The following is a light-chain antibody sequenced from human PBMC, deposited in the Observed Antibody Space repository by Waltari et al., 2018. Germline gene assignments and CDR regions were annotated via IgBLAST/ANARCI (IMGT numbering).Light chain of an antibody. Sequence: QSALTQPPSASGSPGQSVTIYCTGTSSDVGGYNYVTWYQQQPGKVPRLMIYDVSKRPSGVPDRFPGSKSGDTASLTVSGLQAEDEAEYYCSSYAGSNNLVFGGGTKLTIL. CDR2: DVS. J-gene: IGLJ2*01. CDR3: SSYAGSNNLV. V-gene: IGLV2-8*01. CDR1: SSDVGGYNY.